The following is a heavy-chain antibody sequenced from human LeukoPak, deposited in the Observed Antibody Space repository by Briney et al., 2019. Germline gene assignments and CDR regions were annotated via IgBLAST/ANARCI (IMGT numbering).Heavy chain of an antibody. Sequence: ASVKVSCKASGGTFSSYAISWVRQAPGQGLEWMGGIIPIFGTANYAQKFQGRVTITADESTSTAYMELSSLRSEDTAVYYCWGEQQLSYGDYWGQGTLVTVSS. J-gene: IGHJ4*02. CDR3: WGEQQLSYGDY. CDR2: IIPIFGTA. D-gene: IGHD6-13*01. CDR1: GGTFSSYA. V-gene: IGHV1-69*13.